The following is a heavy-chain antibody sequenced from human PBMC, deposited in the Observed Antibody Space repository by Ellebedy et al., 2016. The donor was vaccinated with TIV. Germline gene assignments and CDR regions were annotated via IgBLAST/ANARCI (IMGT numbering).Heavy chain of an antibody. J-gene: IGHJ5*02. CDR2: IYYSGST. V-gene: IGHV4-59*01. CDR1: GGSISSYY. Sequence: MPGGSLRLSCTVSGGSISSYYWSRIRQPPGKGLEWIGYIYYSGSTNYNPSLKSRVTISVDTSKNQFSLKLSSVTAADTAVYYCARAKGTRILDLFDPWGQGTLVTVSS. CDR3: ARAKGTRILDLFDP. D-gene: IGHD2-15*01.